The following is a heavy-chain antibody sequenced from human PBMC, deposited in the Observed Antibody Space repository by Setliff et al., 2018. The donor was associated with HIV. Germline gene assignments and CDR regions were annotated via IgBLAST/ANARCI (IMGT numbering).Heavy chain of an antibody. CDR1: GDSLGSYY. Sequence: SETLSLTCSVSGDSLGSYYWSWIQQPPGKGLEWIGYIYHSGSSNSNPSLKSRVTISGDTSKNQLSLKLSSVTAADTAVYYCARAQTDYYGMDVWGQGTTVTVSS. V-gene: IGHV4-59*01. J-gene: IGHJ6*02. CDR2: IYHSGSS. CDR3: ARAQTDYYGMDV.